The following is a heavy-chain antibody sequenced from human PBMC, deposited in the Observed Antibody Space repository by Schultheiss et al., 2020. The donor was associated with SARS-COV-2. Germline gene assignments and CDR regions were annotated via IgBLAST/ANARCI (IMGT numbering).Heavy chain of an antibody. CDR2: INHSGST. CDR3: ARDMRHYWYFDL. V-gene: IGHV4-34*01. D-gene: IGHD2-2*01. Sequence: SETLSLTCAVYGGSFSGYYWSWIRQPPGKGLEWIGEINHSGSTNYNPSLKSRVTISVDTSKNQFSLKLSSVTAADTAVYYCARDMRHYWYFDLWGRGTLVTV. J-gene: IGHJ2*01. CDR1: GGSFSGYY.